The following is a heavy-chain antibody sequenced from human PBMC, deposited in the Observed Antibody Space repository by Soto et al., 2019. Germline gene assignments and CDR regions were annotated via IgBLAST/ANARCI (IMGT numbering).Heavy chain of an antibody. J-gene: IGHJ4*02. CDR3: AREGWPDNY. CDR2: INHSGST. V-gene: IGHV4-34*01. D-gene: IGHD2-15*01. CDR1: GGSFSGYY. Sequence: SETLSLTCAVSGGSFSGYYWSWIRQPPGKGLEWIGEINHSGSTNYNPSLKSRVTISVDTSKNQFSLKLSSVTAADTAVYYCAREGWPDNYWGQGTLVTVSS.